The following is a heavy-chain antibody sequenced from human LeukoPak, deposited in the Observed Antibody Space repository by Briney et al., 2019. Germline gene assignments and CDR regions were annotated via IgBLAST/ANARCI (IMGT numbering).Heavy chain of an antibody. D-gene: IGHD5-24*01. Sequence: GGSLRLSCVASGFPFNIYAMNWVRLAPGKGLEWVSGIDGSGGDINYAASVKGRFTISRDNSRFTVFLQMNSLRDEDTAIYYCAQDFRHGDGYWDIVNWGQGTLVTVAS. J-gene: IGHJ4*02. CDR2: IDGSGGDI. CDR1: GFPFNIYA. CDR3: AQDFRHGDGYWDIVN. V-gene: IGHV3-23*01.